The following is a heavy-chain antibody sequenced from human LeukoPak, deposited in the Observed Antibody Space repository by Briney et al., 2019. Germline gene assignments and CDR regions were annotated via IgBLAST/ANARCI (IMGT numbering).Heavy chain of an antibody. Sequence: PSETLSLTCTVSGGSISSSSYYWGWIRQPPGKGLEWIGSIYYSGSTYYNPSLKSRVTISVDTSKNQFSLKLSSVTAADTAVYYCARHIAELTSPLYCSSTSCYYYYGMDVWGQGTTVTVS. CDR3: ARHIAELTSPLYCSSTSCYYYYGMDV. V-gene: IGHV4-39*01. D-gene: IGHD2-2*01. J-gene: IGHJ6*02. CDR1: GGSISSSSYY. CDR2: IYYSGST.